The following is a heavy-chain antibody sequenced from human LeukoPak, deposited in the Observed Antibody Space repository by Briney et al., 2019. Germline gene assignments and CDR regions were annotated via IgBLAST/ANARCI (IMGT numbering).Heavy chain of an antibody. V-gene: IGHV3-30*04. Sequence: GGSLRLSCAASGFTFSSYVMHWVRQAPGKGLEWVAIISYDGSNEYYADSVKGRFTISRDNSKNTLYLQMNSLRAEDTAIYYCAKSGLSRFDYWGQGTLVTVSS. D-gene: IGHD4/OR15-4a*01. CDR1: GFTFSSYV. J-gene: IGHJ4*02. CDR3: AKSGLSRFDY. CDR2: ISYDGSNE.